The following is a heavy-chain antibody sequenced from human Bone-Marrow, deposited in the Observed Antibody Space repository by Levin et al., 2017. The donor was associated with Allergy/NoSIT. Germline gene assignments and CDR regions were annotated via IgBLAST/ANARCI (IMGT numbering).Heavy chain of an antibody. J-gene: IGHJ4*02. CDR1: GFTFSNYG. Sequence: GESLKISCAASGFTFSNYGMHWVRQAPGKGLEWVALIWYDGSNTYYGDSVKGRFTISRDNSRSTLSLLMASLTPDDTGLYYCAKDRQSWASPFYLDYWGRGTVVTISS. CDR3: AKDRQSWASPFYLDY. V-gene: IGHV3-30*02. CDR2: IWYDGSNT. D-gene: IGHD6-13*01.